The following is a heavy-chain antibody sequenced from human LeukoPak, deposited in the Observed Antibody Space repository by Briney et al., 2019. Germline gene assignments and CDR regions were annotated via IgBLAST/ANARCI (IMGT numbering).Heavy chain of an antibody. CDR3: ARDSRPSYDSSGYYYPGDY. Sequence: ASAKVSCKASGYTFTSYCMHWVRQAPGQGLEWMAIINPSGGSTSYAQKFQGRVTMTRDTSTSTVYMELSSLRSEDTAVYYCARDSRPSYDSSGYYYPGDYWGQGTLVTVSS. V-gene: IGHV1-46*01. CDR1: GYTFTSYC. CDR2: INPSGGST. J-gene: IGHJ4*02. D-gene: IGHD3-22*01.